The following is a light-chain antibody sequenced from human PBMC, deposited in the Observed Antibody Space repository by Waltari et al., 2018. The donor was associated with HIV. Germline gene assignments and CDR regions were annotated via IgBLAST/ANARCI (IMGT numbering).Light chain of an antibody. Sequence: DIQMTQSTSSLSASVGARVTITCRASQGISNYLAWYQQKPGKVPKLLISAASTLQSGVPSRFGGSGSGTDFTLTISSLQPEDVATYYCQKYNNAPRSFTFGPGTKVDIK. J-gene: IGKJ3*01. CDR3: QKYNNAPRSFT. CDR2: AAS. CDR1: QGISNY. V-gene: IGKV1-27*01.